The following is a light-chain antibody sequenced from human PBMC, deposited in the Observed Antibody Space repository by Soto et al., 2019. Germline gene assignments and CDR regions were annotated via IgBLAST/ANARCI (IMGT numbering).Light chain of an antibody. J-gene: IGLJ2*01. CDR2: DNN. V-gene: IGLV1-40*01. Sequence: QSVLTQPPSVSGAPGQRVTISCTGTRSNIGAGFDVHWYQQLPGTAPKLLIYDNNNRPSGVPDRFSGSKSGTSASLAITWLQAEDEADYYCQSYDGSLSGPVVFGGGTEVTVL. CDR1: RSNIGAGFD. CDR3: QSYDGSLSGPVV.